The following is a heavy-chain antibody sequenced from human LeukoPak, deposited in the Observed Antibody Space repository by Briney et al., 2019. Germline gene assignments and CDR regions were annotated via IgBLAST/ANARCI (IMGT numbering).Heavy chain of an antibody. CDR2: ISGSGGST. D-gene: IGHD3-3*01. Sequence: GGSLRLSCAASGFTFSSYTMSWVRQAPGKGLEWVSAISGSGGSTYYADSVKGRFTISRDNSKNTLYLQMNSLRAEDTAVYYCTAGVATGSYFDYWGQGTLVTVSS. CDR1: GFTFSSYT. CDR3: TAGVATGSYFDY. J-gene: IGHJ4*02. V-gene: IGHV3-23*01.